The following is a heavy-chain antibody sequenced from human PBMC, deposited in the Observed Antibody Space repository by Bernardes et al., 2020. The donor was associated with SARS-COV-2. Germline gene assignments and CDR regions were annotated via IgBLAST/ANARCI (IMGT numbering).Heavy chain of an antibody. CDR3: ARVTRDQNRVIHGMDV. Sequence: ASVKVSCKASGFTLSAYYLHWVRQAPGQGLEWMGWINANSGGANYAQKFRGKVTFTRDTSTNTVYMELRSLTSDDTALYFCARVTRDQNRVIHGMDVWGQGTTVIVSS. D-gene: IGHD2-2*01. J-gene: IGHJ6*02. CDR2: INANSGGA. V-gene: IGHV1-2*02. CDR1: GFTLSAYY.